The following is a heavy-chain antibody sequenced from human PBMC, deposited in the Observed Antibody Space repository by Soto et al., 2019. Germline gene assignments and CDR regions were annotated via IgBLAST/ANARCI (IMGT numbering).Heavy chain of an antibody. CDR3: ARPALPYAGDRIEKAYYYYYGMDV. J-gene: IGHJ6*02. D-gene: IGHD2-2*01. V-gene: IGHV1-69*13. CDR1: GGTFSSYA. CDR2: IIPIFGTA. Sequence: GASVKVSCKASGGTFSSYAISWVRQAPGQGLEWMGGIIPIFGTANYAQKFQGRVTITADESTSTAYMELSSLRSEDTAVYYCARPALPYAGDRIEKAYYYYYGMDVWGQGTTVTVSS.